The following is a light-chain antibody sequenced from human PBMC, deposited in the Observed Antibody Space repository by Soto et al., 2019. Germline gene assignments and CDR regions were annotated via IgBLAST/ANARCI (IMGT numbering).Light chain of an antibody. CDR1: SSNIGAGYV. Sequence: QAVVTQPPSVSGAPGQRVTISCTGSSSNIGAGYVVHWYQHLPGTAPKLLIYGNNNRPSGVPDRFSGSKSGTSASLAITGLQAEDEADYYCQSYDSRLNGVLFGGGTKLTVL. CDR2: GNN. CDR3: QSYDSRLNGVL. V-gene: IGLV1-40*01. J-gene: IGLJ2*01.